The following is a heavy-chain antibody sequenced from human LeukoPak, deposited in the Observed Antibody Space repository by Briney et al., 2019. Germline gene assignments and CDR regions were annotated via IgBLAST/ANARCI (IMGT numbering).Heavy chain of an antibody. J-gene: IGHJ4*02. CDR2: IKYDGYEE. Sequence: QAGGSPRLSCAASGFTFSYHWMTWVRQAPGKGLEWVANIKYDGYEEYYVDSVKGRFTISRDNAKKSLYLQLNSLRVEDTAVYYCKSGGAAPGSFDYWGQGTLVTVSP. D-gene: IGHD1-1*01. CDR1: GFTFSYHW. V-gene: IGHV3-7*01. CDR3: KSGGAAPGSFDY.